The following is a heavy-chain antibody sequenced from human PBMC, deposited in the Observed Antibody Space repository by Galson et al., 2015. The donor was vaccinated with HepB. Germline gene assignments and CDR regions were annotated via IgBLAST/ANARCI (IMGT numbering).Heavy chain of an antibody. Sequence: SLRLSCAASGFTVSSNYMSWVRQAPGTGLEWVSVINSGGRIYYADSVKGRFTISRDNSKNTLYLQMNSLRAEDTAVYYCARGRGSWYWYFDYWGQGTLVTVSS. D-gene: IGHD6-13*01. J-gene: IGHJ4*02. V-gene: IGHV3-66*02. CDR2: INSGGRI. CDR3: ARGRGSWYWYFDY. CDR1: GFTVSSNY.